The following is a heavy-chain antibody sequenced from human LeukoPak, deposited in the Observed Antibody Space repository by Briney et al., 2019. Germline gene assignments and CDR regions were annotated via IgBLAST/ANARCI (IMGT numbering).Heavy chain of an antibody. J-gene: IGHJ4*02. D-gene: IGHD3-16*01. CDR1: GFTFSSYG. CDR2: ISYDGSNK. V-gene: IGHV3-30*18. Sequence: SGWSLRLSCAASGFTFSSYGMHWVRQAPGKGPEWVAVISYDGSNKYYADSVKGRFTISRDNSKNTLYLQMNSLRAEDTAVYYCAKDPQGDWGQGTLVTVSS. CDR3: AKDPQGD.